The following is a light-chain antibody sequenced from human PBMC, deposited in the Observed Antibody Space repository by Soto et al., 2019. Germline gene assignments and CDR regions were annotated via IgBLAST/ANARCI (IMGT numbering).Light chain of an antibody. J-gene: IGKJ1*01. CDR2: DAS. CDR1: QSISSW. Sequence: DIQMTQSPSTLSASVGDRVTITCRASQSISSWLAWYQQKPGKAPKLLIYDASSLESGVPSRFSGSGSGTGFTLTISSLQPDDFATYYCQQYNSYEGTFGQGTKVDIK. CDR3: QQYNSYEGT. V-gene: IGKV1-5*01.